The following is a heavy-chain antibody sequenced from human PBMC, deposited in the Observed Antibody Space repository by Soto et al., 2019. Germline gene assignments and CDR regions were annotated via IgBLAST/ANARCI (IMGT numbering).Heavy chain of an antibody. J-gene: IGHJ6*02. CDR1: GFTFSSYG. CDR3: AKESPETATSYYYHGMDV. V-gene: IGHV3-30*18. CDR2: ISYDGSNK. D-gene: IGHD5-18*01. Sequence: QVRLVESGGGVVQPGRSLRLSCAASGFTFSSYGMHWVRQARGKGLEWVAVISYDGSNKYYADSVKGRFTISRDNSKNTLYLQMNSLRAEDTAVYYCAKESPETATSYYYHGMDVWGQGTTVTVSS.